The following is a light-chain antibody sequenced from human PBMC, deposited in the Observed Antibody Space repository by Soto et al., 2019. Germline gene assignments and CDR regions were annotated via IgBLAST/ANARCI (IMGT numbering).Light chain of an antibody. CDR1: SSDVGAYNY. Sequence: QSVLTQPASVSGSLGQSITISCSGTSSDVGAYNYVSWYQQYPGKAPKLRIYHVTDRPSGVSNRFSGSKSGNTASLTISGLQAEDEADYYCCSYTTSNTFVFGTGTKLTVL. CDR2: HVT. J-gene: IGLJ1*01. CDR3: CSYTTSNTFV. V-gene: IGLV2-14*01.